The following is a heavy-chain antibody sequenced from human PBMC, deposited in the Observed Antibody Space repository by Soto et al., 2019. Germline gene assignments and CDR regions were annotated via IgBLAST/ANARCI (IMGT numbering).Heavy chain of an antibody. J-gene: IGHJ5*02. V-gene: IGHV1-18*01. D-gene: IGHD3-10*01. Sequence: GASVKVSCKASGYTFTSYGISWVRQAPGQGLEWMGWISAYNGNTNYAQKLQGRVTMTTDTSTSTAYMELRSLRSDDPAVYYCARTVYGSGSDGFDPWGQGTLVTVSS. CDR3: ARTVYGSGSDGFDP. CDR2: ISAYNGNT. CDR1: GYTFTSYG.